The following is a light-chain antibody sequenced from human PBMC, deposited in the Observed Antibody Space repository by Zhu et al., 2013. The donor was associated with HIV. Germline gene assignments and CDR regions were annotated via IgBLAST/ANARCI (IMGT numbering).Light chain of an antibody. CDR3: QQYGSSPWT. CDR2: GAS. CDR1: QSVSSNS. Sequence: IVLTQSPGTLSLSPGERATLSCRASQSVSSNSLAWYQQKPGQAPRLLIYGASSRATGIPDRFSGSGSGTDFTLTISRLEPEDFAVYYCQQYGSSPWTFGQGTKVEIK. V-gene: IGKV3-20*01. J-gene: IGKJ1*01.